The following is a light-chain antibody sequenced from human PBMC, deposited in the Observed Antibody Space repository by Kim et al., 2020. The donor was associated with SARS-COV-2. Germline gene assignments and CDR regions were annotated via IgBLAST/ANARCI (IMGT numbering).Light chain of an antibody. V-gene: IGKV3-20*01. CDR3: QQYDISPIT. CDR1: QAVDSKY. Sequence: EVVLTQSPGTLSFFPGERATLSCRASQAVDSKYFAWYQQKPGQAPRLLIYATSSRATGIPDRFDGSGSGTDFTLTIRRLEPEDFALYYCQQYDISPITFGQGTRLEIK. CDR2: ATS. J-gene: IGKJ5*01.